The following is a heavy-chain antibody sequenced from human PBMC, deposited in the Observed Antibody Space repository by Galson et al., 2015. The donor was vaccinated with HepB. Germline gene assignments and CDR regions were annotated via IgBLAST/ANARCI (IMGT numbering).Heavy chain of an antibody. V-gene: IGHV5-51*03. Sequence: SGAEVKKPGESLKISCKGSGYRFTSHWIGWVRQMPGRGLEWMGIIYPGDSDIRYSPSFQGRVAVSADKSITTAYLQWSSLKASDTAMYYCARRMIFGDAFDIWGQGTMVTVSS. D-gene: IGHD3/OR15-3a*01. CDR1: GYRFTSHW. CDR2: IYPGDSDI. CDR3: ARRMIFGDAFDI. J-gene: IGHJ3*02.